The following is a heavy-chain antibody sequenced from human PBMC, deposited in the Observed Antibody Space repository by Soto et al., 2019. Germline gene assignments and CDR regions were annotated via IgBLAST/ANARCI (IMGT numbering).Heavy chain of an antibody. Sequence: EVLLLESGGGLVQPGGSLRLSCAASGFTFSSYAMRWVRQAPVKGLEWVSAISGSGDSTYYADSVKGRFTISRDNSKNTLYLQMNSLRAEDTAVYYCARRGSGSYYDYWGQGTLVTVSS. J-gene: IGHJ4*02. CDR3: ARRGSGSYYDY. D-gene: IGHD1-26*01. CDR2: ISGSGDST. V-gene: IGHV3-23*01. CDR1: GFTFSSYA.